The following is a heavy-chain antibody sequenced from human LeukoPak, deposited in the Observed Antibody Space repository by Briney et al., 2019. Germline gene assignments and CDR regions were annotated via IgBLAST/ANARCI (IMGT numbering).Heavy chain of an antibody. CDR1: RFTLNNYA. CDR2: ITGRGDDT. V-gene: IGHV3-23*01. Sequence: SGGFLRLSCAASRFTLNNYALSWVRQAPGKGREWVSSITGRGDDTSYADSVKGRFTMSRDNFKNILYIQMSSQRAEDTGVYYCAKGDDYSDLRPFDLWGQGTMVTVSS. CDR3: AKGDDYSDLRPFDL. J-gene: IGHJ3*01. D-gene: IGHD4-11*01.